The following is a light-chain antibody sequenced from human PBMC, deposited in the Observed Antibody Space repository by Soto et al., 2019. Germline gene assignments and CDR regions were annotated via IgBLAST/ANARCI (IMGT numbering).Light chain of an antibody. Sequence: EIVLTQSPGTLSLSPGERATLSCRASQTVRNNYLAWYQQKPGQAPRLLIYDASSRATGIPDRFSGSGSGTEFTLTISSLQSEDFAVYYCQQYNHLRTFGQGTKVDIK. CDR3: QQYNHLRT. CDR2: DAS. V-gene: IGKV3-20*01. CDR1: QTVRNNY. J-gene: IGKJ1*01.